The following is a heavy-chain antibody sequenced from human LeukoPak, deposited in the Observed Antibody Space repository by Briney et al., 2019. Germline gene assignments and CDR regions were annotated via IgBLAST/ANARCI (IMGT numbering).Heavy chain of an antibody. V-gene: IGHV1-69*13. J-gene: IGHJ5*02. Sequence: SVKVSCKASGGTFSSYAISWVRQAPGQGLEWMGGIIPIFGTANYAQKFQGRVTITADESTSTAYMELRSLRSDDTAVYYCAREIHSEDIAVTGNWFDPWGQGTLVTVSS. CDR1: GGTFSSYA. CDR2: IIPIFGTA. D-gene: IGHD6-19*01. CDR3: AREIHSEDIAVTGNWFDP.